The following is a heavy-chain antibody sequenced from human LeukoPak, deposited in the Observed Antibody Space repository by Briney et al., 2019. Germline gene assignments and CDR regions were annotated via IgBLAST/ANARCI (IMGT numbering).Heavy chain of an antibody. CDR1: GFTFSSYW. CDR2: IRQDGSEK. J-gene: IGHJ3*02. CDR3: AKEIFCTQTTCQGNDAFHI. Sequence: GGSLRLSCAASGFTFSSYWMSWVRQAPGKGLEWVANIRQDGSEKYYVDSVKGRFTISRDNAKNSLYLQMSSLKAEDTAIYYCAKEIFCTQTTCQGNDAFHIWGQGTVVTVSS. V-gene: IGHV3-7*01. D-gene: IGHD3-9*01.